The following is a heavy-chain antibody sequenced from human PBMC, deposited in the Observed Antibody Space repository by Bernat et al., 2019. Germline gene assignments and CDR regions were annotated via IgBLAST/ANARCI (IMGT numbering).Heavy chain of an antibody. V-gene: IGHV3-30-3*01. CDR3: ARPLRYYDFWSGQDD. J-gene: IGHJ4*02. D-gene: IGHD3-3*01. CDR2: ISYDGSNK. Sequence: QVQLVESGGGVVQPGRSLRLSCAASGFTFSSYAMHWVRQAPGKGLEWVAVISYDGSNKYYADSVKGRFTISRDNSKNTLYLQMNSLRAEDTAVYYCARPLRYYDFWSGQDDWGQGTLVTVSS. CDR1: GFTFSSYA.